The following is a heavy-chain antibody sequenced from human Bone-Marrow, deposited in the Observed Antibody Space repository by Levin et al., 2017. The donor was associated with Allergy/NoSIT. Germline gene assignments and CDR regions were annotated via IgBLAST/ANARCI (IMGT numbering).Heavy chain of an antibody. CDR1: GFTFSSYG. V-gene: IGHV3-30*18. J-gene: IGHJ1*01. CDR2: ISYDGSNK. CDR3: AKVIAGNFQH. D-gene: IGHD6-13*01. Sequence: GGSLRLSCAASGFTFSSYGMHWVRQAPGKGLEWVAVISYDGSNKYYADSVKGRFTISRDNSKNTLYLQMNSLRAEDTAVYYCAKVIAGNFQHWGQGTLVTVSS.